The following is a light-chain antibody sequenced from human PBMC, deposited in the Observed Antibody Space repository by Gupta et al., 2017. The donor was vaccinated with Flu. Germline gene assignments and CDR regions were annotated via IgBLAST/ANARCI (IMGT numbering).Light chain of an antibody. CDR2: LGS. J-gene: IGKJ1*01. V-gene: IGKV2-28*01. Sequence: DIVMTQSPLSLPVTPGEPASISCRSSQSLLHSNGYNYLDWYLQKPGQSPQLLIYLGSNRASGVPDRFSGSGSGTDFTLKISRGEAEDVGVYYCSQELQTPWPFGQGTKVEIK. CDR1: QSLLHSNGYNY. CDR3: SQELQTPWP.